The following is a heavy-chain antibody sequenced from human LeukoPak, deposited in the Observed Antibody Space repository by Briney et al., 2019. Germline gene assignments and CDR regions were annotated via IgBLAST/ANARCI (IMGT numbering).Heavy chain of an antibody. D-gene: IGHD3-3*01. Sequence: PGGSLRLSCAASGFTFSSYWRSWVRQAPGKGLEWVANIKQDGSEKYYVDSVKGRFTISRDNAKNSLYLQMNSLRAEDTAVYYCARDLHYDFWSGYNPFDYWGQGTLVTVSS. CDR2: IKQDGSEK. V-gene: IGHV3-7*01. CDR1: GFTFSSYW. CDR3: ARDLHYDFWSGYNPFDY. J-gene: IGHJ4*02.